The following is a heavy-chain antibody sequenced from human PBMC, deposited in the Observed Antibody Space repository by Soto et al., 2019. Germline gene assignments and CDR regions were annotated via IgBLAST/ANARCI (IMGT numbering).Heavy chain of an antibody. Sequence: QVQLVQSEAEVQKPGSSVKVSCKASGGTFNNFAISWVRQAPGQRLEWMGGTIPIFGSAKYAPEFQDRINIIADKSTSSVYLELSSLRSEDTAIYYCALDYPLTPHILLPPALADALNIWGQGTMVTVSS. CDR2: TIPIFGSA. D-gene: IGHD2-15*01. CDR1: GGTFNNFA. V-gene: IGHV1-69*06. J-gene: IGHJ3*02. CDR3: ALDYPLTPHILLPPALADALNI.